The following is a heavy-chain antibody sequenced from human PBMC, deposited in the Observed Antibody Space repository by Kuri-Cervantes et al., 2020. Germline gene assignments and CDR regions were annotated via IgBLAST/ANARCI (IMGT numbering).Heavy chain of an antibody. CDR2: IYSGGST. V-gene: IGHV3-66*01. CDR1: GFTFSSYA. D-gene: IGHD3-3*01. Sequence: LSLTCAASGFTFSSYAMSWVRQAPGKGLEWVSVIYSGGSTYYADSVKGRFTISRDNSKNTLYLQMNSLRAEDTAVYYCARESGYWGQGTLVTVSS. J-gene: IGHJ4*02. CDR3: ARESGY.